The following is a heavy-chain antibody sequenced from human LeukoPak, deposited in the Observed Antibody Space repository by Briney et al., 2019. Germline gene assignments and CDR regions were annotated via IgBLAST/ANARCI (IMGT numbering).Heavy chain of an antibody. J-gene: IGHJ6*02. CDR2: IYYSGST. Sequence: PSQTLSLTCTVSGGSISSGDYYWSWLRQPPGKGLEWIGYIYYSGSTYYNPSLKSRVTISVDTSKNQFSLKLSSVTAADTAVYYCARDRGCSSTSCYLDGMDVWGQGTTVTVSS. CDR1: GGSISSGDYY. V-gene: IGHV4-30-4*01. CDR3: ARDRGCSSTSCYLDGMDV. D-gene: IGHD2-2*01.